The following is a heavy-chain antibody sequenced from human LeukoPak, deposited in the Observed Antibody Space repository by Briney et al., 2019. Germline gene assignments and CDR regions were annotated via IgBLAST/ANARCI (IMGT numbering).Heavy chain of an antibody. Sequence: GGSLRLSCAASGFTFSSYGMHWVRQAPGKGLEWVAVIWYDGSNKYYADSVKGRFTISRDNSKNTLYLQMNSLRAEDTAVYYCARDEPTQAFDIWGQGTMVTVSS. CDR3: ARDEPTQAFDI. CDR2: IWYDGSNK. J-gene: IGHJ3*02. V-gene: IGHV3-33*01. CDR1: GFTFSSYG.